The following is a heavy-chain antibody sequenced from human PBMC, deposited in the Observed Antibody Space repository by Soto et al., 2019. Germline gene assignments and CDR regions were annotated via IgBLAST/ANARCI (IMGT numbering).Heavy chain of an antibody. D-gene: IGHD3-9*01. Sequence: QVQLVESGGGVVQSGRSLRLSCAASGFAFRTYGMHWVRQAPGKGLEWVAMTWHDGGNKYYADSVKGRFTISRDNSKNTLYLQMYSLRAEDTAVYYCASELDSLLAFDYWGQGTLVTVS. CDR1: GFAFRTYG. CDR2: TWHDGGNK. J-gene: IGHJ4*02. V-gene: IGHV3-33*01. CDR3: ASELDSLLAFDY.